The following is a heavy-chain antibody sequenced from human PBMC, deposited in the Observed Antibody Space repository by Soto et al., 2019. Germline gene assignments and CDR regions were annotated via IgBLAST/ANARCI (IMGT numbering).Heavy chain of an antibody. CDR1: GFSFSTYG. Sequence: QVQLVESGGGVVQPGRSLRLSCAASGFSFSTYGMHWVRQAPGKGLEWVAVMSYDGSNTYYADSVKSRFTISRDNSENTLYLQMNSLRAEDTAVYYCAKEGSGASRLLYYYGMDVWGQGTTVTVSS. J-gene: IGHJ6*02. V-gene: IGHV3-30*18. CDR2: MSYDGSNT. D-gene: IGHD6-6*01. CDR3: AKEGSGASRLLYYYGMDV.